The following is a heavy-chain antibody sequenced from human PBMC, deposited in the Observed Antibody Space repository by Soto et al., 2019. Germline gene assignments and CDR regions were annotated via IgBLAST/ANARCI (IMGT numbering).Heavy chain of an antibody. Sequence: GASVKVSCKASGGTFSSYAISWVRQAPGQGLEWMGGIIPIFGTANYAQKFQGRVTITADESTSTAYMELSSLRSEDTAVYYCAREYCSGGSCYENGMDVWGQGTTVTVSS. CDR1: GGTFSSYA. J-gene: IGHJ6*02. CDR2: IIPIFGTA. D-gene: IGHD2-15*01. CDR3: AREYCSGGSCYENGMDV. V-gene: IGHV1-69*13.